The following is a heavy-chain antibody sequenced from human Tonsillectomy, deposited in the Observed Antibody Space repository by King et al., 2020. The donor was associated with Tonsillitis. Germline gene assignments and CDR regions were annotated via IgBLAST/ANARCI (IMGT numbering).Heavy chain of an antibody. CDR1: GFTFDDHA. J-gene: IGHJ4*02. Sequence: VQLVESGGGLVQPGRSLRLSCAASGFTFDDHAMHWVRQAPGKGLEWVSGISWNSGTLGYADSVKGRFTISRDDAKDSLYLQMNSLRAEDTALYYCAKDSMVRGLITSLDYWGQGTLVTVSS. D-gene: IGHD3-10*01. V-gene: IGHV3-9*01. CDR3: AKDSMVRGLITSLDY. CDR2: ISWNSGTL.